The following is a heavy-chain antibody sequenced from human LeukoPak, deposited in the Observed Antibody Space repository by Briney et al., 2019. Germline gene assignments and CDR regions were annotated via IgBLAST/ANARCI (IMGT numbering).Heavy chain of an antibody. J-gene: IGHJ6*02. V-gene: IGHV1-18*01. CDR3: ARDCSSTSCFHFYYYYYYGMDV. CDR2: ISAYNGNT. Sequence: ASVTVSCKASGYTFTSYGISWVRQAPGQGLEWMGWISAYNGNTNYAQKLQGRVTMTTDTSTSTAYMELRSLRSDDTAVYYCARDCSSTSCFHFYYYYYYGMDVWGQGTTVTVSS. CDR1: GYTFTSYG. D-gene: IGHD2-2*01.